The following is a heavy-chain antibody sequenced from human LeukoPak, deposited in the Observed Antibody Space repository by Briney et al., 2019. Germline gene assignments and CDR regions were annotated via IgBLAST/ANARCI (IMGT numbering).Heavy chain of an antibody. CDR1: GNYW. CDR3: VSFYEAY. V-gene: IGHV3-74*01. CDR2: INSDGSWT. J-gene: IGHJ4*02. D-gene: IGHD2/OR15-2a*01. Sequence: GESLRLSCAASGNYWMHWVRQAPGKGLVWVSHINSDGSWTSYADSVKGRFTISKDNAKNTVYLQMNNLRAEDTAVYYCVSFYEAYWGRGTLVTVSS.